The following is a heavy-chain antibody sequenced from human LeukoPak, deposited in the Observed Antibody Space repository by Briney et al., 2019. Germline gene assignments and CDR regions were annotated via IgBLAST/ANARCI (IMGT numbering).Heavy chain of an antibody. D-gene: IGHD1/OR15-1a*01. Sequence: GASVKVSCKASGYTFSSYGISWVRQAPGQGLEWMGVINPSGGVTSYAQKFEGRVTMTRDTSTSTVYMELSSLRSEDTAVYYCAGVFGRQTIDYWGQGTLVTVSS. CDR3: AGVFGRQTIDY. CDR2: INPSGGVT. J-gene: IGHJ4*02. V-gene: IGHV1-46*01. CDR1: GYTFSSYG.